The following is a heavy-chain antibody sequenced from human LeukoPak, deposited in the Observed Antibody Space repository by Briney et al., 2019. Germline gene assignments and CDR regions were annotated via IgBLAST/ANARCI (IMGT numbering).Heavy chain of an antibody. J-gene: IGHJ4*02. CDR1: GGSFSGYY. CDR3: AREGIQGYSSGWYPFDY. D-gene: IGHD6-19*01. Sequence: PSETLSLTCAVYGGSFSGYYWSWIRQPPGKGLEWIGEINHSGSTNYNPSLKSRVTISVDTSKNQFSLKLSSVTAADTAVYYCAREGIQGYSSGWYPFDYWGQGTLVTVSS. V-gene: IGHV4-34*01. CDR2: INHSGST.